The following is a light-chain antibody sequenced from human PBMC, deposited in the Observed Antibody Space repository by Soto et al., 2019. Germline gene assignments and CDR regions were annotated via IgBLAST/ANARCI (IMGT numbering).Light chain of an antibody. CDR2: KAS. J-gene: IGKJ1*01. Sequence: DIQRTQSPSTLSASVGDRVTITCRASQSISSWSAWYQQKPGKAPNLLIYKASSLESGVPSRFSGSGSGTEFTLTITSLQPDDFATYYCQHYNSSWAFGQGTKVDI. CDR1: QSISSW. CDR3: QHYNSSWA. V-gene: IGKV1-5*03.